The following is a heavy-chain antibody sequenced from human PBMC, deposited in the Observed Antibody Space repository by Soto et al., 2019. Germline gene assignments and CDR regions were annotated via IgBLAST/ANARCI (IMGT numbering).Heavy chain of an antibody. D-gene: IGHD6-19*01. CDR1: GFSFVNYD. CDR3: ARERLNTGWYGFAY. Sequence: ASAKVSCKTSGFSFVNYDFSWVRQAPGQGLEWMGWVSNNNGVTNFAEKFRGRVTLTTDRTTSTAYMELTGPKSDDTAIYFCARERLNTGWYGFAYWGQGTQVTVSS. CDR2: VSNNNGVT. V-gene: IGHV1-18*04. J-gene: IGHJ4*02.